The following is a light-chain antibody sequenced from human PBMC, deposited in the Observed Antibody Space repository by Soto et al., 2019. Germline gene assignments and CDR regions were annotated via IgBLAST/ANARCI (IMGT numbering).Light chain of an antibody. CDR1: RSVRDSL. CDR3: QPYGDSSWT. J-gene: IGKJ1*01. Sequence: EIVLTQSLGTRSLSPGARATLSCRADRSVRDSLLTWFQQKPGQAPSLLIFVTFNRAPGIQDRFSGSGSGTDCTITISRLEPNDCAVYYCQPYGDSSWTLGQGTKVEIK. V-gene: IGKV3-20*01. CDR2: VTF.